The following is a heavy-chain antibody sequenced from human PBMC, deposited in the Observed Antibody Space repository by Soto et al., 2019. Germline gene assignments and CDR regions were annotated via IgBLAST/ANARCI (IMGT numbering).Heavy chain of an antibody. V-gene: IGHV3-30*18. D-gene: IGHD3-22*01. CDR1: GFTFSSYG. J-gene: IGHJ4*02. CDR2: ISYDGSNK. CDR3: AKDLAVGSYYDSSGFDY. Sequence: GGSLRLSCAASGFTFSSYGMHWVRQAPGKGLEWVAVISYDGSNKYYADSVKGRFTISRDNSKNTLYLQMNSLRAEDTAVYYCAKDLAVGSYYDSSGFDYWGQVTLVPVSS.